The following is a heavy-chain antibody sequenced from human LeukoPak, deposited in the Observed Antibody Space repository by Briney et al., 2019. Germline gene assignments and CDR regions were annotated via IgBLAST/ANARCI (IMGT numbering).Heavy chain of an antibody. CDR2: INSDGSST. CDR1: GFTFSNYA. V-gene: IGHV3-74*01. CDR3: AELGITMIGGV. D-gene: IGHD3-10*02. Sequence: PGGSLRLSCAASGFTFSNYAMRWVRQAPGKGLEWVSRINSDGSSTTYADSVKGRFTISRDNAKNSLYLQMNSLRAEDTAVYYCAELGITMIGGVWGKGTTVTISS. J-gene: IGHJ6*04.